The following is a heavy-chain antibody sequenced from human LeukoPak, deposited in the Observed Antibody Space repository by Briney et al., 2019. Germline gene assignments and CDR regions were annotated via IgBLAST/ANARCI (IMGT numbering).Heavy chain of an antibody. CDR3: AKDSSWRAGSSGFNWFDP. J-gene: IGHJ5*02. CDR1: GFTFSSYA. V-gene: IGHV3-23*01. CDR2: ISGSGGST. Sequence: GGSLRLSGAASGFTFSSYAMSWVRQAPGKGLEWVSAISGSGGSTYYADSVKGRFTISRDNSKNTLYLQMNSLRAEDTAVYYCAKDSSWRAGSSGFNWFDPWGQGTLVTVSS. D-gene: IGHD3-22*01.